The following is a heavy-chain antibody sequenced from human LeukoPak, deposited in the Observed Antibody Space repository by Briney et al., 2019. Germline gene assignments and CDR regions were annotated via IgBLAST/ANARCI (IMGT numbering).Heavy chain of an antibody. D-gene: IGHD5-18*01. CDR3: ATIKRGSIFGYFDF. Sequence: SETLSLTCTVSGGSISSHYWGWIRQPPGKGLEWIAYLFDSVDTKDNPSLQSRLTLSADTSKNQFSLGLSSVTAADTAVYYCATIKRGSIFGYFDFWGQGIKVTVSS. V-gene: IGHV4-59*11. CDR2: LFDSVDT. CDR1: GGSISSHY. J-gene: IGHJ4*02.